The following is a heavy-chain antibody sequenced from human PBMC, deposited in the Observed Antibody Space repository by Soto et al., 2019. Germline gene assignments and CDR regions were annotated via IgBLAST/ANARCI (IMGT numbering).Heavy chain of an antibody. CDR3: ARAGGYYDIRMDV. D-gene: IGHD3-9*01. J-gene: IGHJ6*02. V-gene: IGHV4-30-2*01. Sequence: SETLSLTCAVSGGSISSGGYSWSWIRQPPGKGLEWIGYIYHSGSTYYNPSLKSRVTISVDRSKNQFSLKLSSVTAADTAVYYCARAGGYYDIRMDVWGQGTTVTVSS. CDR2: IYHSGST. CDR1: GGSISSGGYS.